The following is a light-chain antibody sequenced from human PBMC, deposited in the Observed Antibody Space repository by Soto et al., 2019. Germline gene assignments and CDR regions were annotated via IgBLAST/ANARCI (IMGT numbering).Light chain of an antibody. V-gene: IGKV3-15*01. CDR3: QQYYSFPWT. Sequence: EIVLTQSPGTLSLSPGERATLSGRASQSIVDTLAWYQQKPGQAPRLLIYGASSRVTGFPARFSGSGSGTDFTLTISCLQSEDFATYYCQQYYSFPWTFGQGTKVDIK. J-gene: IGKJ1*01. CDR2: GAS. CDR1: QSIVDT.